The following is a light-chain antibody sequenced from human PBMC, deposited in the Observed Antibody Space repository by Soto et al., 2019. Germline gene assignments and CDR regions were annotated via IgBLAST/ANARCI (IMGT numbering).Light chain of an antibody. J-gene: IGLJ1*01. CDR2: GNI. CDR1: SSQIGAGYD. Sequence: HSVLTQRPSVSSAPGQRVTRSGTGGSSQIGAGYDVHWYQQLPGTAPKLLIYGNINRPSGVPDRFSGSKSGTSASLAITGLQDENEADESGEASACSLSAEYVLGTGTKLTVL. CDR3: EASACSLSAEYV. V-gene: IGLV1-40*01.